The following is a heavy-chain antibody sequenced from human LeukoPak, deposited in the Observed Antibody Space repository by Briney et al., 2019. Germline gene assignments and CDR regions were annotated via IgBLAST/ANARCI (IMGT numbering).Heavy chain of an antibody. J-gene: IGHJ6*04. CDR3: ARDRVMTTVYYYYGMDV. CDR2: ISYDGSNK. CDR1: GFTFSSYA. D-gene: IGHD4-17*01. V-gene: IGHV3-30*04. Sequence: PGGSLRLSCAASGFTFSSYAMHWVRQAPGKGLEWVAVISYDGSNKYYADSVKGRFTISRDNSKNTLYLQMNSLRAEDTAVYYCARDRVMTTVYYYYGMDVWGKGTTVTVSS.